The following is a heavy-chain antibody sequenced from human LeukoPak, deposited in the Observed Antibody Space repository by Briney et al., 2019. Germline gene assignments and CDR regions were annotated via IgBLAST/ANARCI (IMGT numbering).Heavy chain of an antibody. J-gene: IGHJ4*02. D-gene: IGHD1-26*01. V-gene: IGHV1-2*02. CDR1: GYTSTGYY. Sequence: ASVKVSCKASGYTSTGYYMHWVRQAPGQGLEWMGWINPNSGGTNYAQKFQGRVAMTRDTSISTAYMELSRLRSEDTAVYYCARAPREGALDYWGQGTLVTVSS. CDR3: ARAPREGALDY. CDR2: INPNSGGT.